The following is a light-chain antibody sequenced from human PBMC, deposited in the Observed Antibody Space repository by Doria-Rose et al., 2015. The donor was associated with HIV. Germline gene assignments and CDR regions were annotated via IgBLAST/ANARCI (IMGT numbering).Light chain of an antibody. CDR2: DAS. J-gene: IGKJ5*01. Sequence: TQPPGTLSSSPGERATLSCRASQRVKSSYLAWYQQKPGQAPRLLIYDASTMATGIPDRFSGSGSGADFTLTISSLEPEDVAVYYCQQYGTSRGTFGQGTRLEIK. V-gene: IGKV3-20*01. CDR3: QQYGTSRGT. CDR1: QRVKSSY.